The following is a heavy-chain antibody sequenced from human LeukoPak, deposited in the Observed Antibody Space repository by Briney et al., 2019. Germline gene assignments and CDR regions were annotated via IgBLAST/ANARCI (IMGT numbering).Heavy chain of an antibody. V-gene: IGHV3-66*01. CDR1: GGSISSSNW. CDR2: IYSGGST. CDR3: ARVSGSYYYGMDV. J-gene: IGHJ6*02. Sequence: PSGTLSLTCAVSGGSISSSNWWSWVRQAPGKGLEWVSVIYSGGSTYYADSVKGRFTISRDNSKNTLYLQMNSLRAEDTAVYYCARVSGSYYYGMDVWGQGTTVTVSS. D-gene: IGHD5-12*01.